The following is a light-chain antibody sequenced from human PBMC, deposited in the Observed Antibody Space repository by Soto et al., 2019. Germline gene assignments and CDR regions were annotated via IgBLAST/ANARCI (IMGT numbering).Light chain of an antibody. Sequence: QSALTQPPSASGSPGQSVTISCTGTDSNYVSWYQQHSGKAPKLLIYEVVKRPSGVPDRFSGSKSGNTASLTVSGLQAEDEADYHCTSYAGNNNLVFGGGTKLTVL. CDR3: TSYAGNNNLV. V-gene: IGLV2-8*01. CDR2: EVV. CDR1: DSNY. J-gene: IGLJ2*01.